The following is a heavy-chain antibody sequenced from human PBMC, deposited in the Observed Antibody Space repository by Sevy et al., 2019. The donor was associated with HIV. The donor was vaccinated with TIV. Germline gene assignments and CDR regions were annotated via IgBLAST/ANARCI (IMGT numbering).Heavy chain of an antibody. CDR3: VRVVLLWFGENRGWFDP. V-gene: IGHV4-30-2*01. J-gene: IGHJ5*02. Sequence: SETLSLTCAVSGGSISSGGYSWSWIRQPPGKGLEWIGYIYRSGSTYYNPSLKSRVTISVDRSKNQFSLKLSSVTAADTAVYYCVRVVLLWFGENRGWFDPWGQGTLVTVSS. CDR1: GGSISSGGYS. D-gene: IGHD3-10*01. CDR2: IYRSGST.